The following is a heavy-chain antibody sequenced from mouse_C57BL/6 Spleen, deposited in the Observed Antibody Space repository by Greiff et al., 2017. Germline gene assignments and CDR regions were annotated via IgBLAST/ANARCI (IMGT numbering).Heavy chain of an antibody. Sequence: QVQLQQSDAELVKPGASVKISCTVSGYTFTDHTIHWIKQRPEQGLEWIGYIYPRDGSSKYNEKFKGKAQLTADKSSSTAYMQLNSLTPEDSAVYFCARRGWEDWYFEAWGTGTPVPVSS. D-gene: IGHD3-3*01. CDR1: GYTFTDHT. V-gene: IGHV1-78*01. CDR3: ARRGWEDWYFEA. CDR2: IYPRDGSS. J-gene: IGHJ1*03.